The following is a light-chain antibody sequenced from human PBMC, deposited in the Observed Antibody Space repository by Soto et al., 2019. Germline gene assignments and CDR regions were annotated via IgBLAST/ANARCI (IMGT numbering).Light chain of an antibody. CDR1: QNINNY. V-gene: IGKV1-33*01. J-gene: IGKJ5*01. CDR3: QKYENLPT. CDR2: DAS. Sequence: DIQMTQSPSSLSASVGDRVTITCQASQNINNYLNWYQQKPGRAPKLLIYDASNLEAGVPSRLRGSGSGTDFTFTISRLQPEDLATYYCQKYENLPTFGQGTRLEIK.